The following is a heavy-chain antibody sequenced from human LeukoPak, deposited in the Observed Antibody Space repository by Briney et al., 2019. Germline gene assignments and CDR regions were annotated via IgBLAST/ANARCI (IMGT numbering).Heavy chain of an antibody. D-gene: IGHD1-26*01. CDR2: FKTKYNQV. V-gene: IGHV3-23*05. CDR3: AKDQRWESPHYLDS. CDR1: GFTFSDYA. Sequence: PGGSLRLSCVASGFTFSDYAMNWVRQAPGKGLEWVSTFKTKYNQVYYAESVRGRFTISTDNSRNTVFLQMNSLRDEDTAVYYCAKDQRWESPHYLDSWGQGTLVTVSS. J-gene: IGHJ4*02.